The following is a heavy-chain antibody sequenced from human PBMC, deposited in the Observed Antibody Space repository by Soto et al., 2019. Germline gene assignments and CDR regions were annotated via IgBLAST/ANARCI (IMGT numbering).Heavy chain of an antibody. Sequence: QLQLQESGPGLVKPSETLSLTCTVSGGSISSSSYYWGWIRQPPGKGLEWIGSIYYSGSTYYNPPLKSRVTISVDTSKSQFSLKLSSVPAADTAVYYCAREGYSSSSGGVGYWGQGTLVTVSS. J-gene: IGHJ4*02. CDR1: GGSISSSSYY. CDR2: IYYSGST. D-gene: IGHD6-6*01. V-gene: IGHV4-39*02. CDR3: AREGYSSSSGGVGY.